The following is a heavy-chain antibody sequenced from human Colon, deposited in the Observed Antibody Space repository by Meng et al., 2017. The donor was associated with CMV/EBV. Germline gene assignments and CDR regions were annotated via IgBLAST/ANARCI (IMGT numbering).Heavy chain of an antibody. D-gene: IGHD2-8*01. CDR2: FYSGDST. CDR1: GLTLSSMY. V-gene: IGHV3-66*02. CDR3: ARGRRYCPNSRCYFFDH. J-gene: IGHJ4*02. Sequence: GESLKISCAGSGLTLSSMYMHWVRQAPGKGLEWVPVFYSGDSTDYADSLKGRFTVSRDNSKNTLYLQMNSLRAEDTAIYYCARGRRYCPNSRCYFFDHWGQGTLVTVSS.